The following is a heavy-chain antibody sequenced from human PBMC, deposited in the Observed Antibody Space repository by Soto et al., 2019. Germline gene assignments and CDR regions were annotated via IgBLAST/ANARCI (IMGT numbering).Heavy chain of an antibody. CDR1: GGSVSSGSYY. Sequence: QVQLQESGPGLVKPSETLSLTCTVSGGSVSSGSYYWSWIRQPPGKGLEWIGYIYYSGSTNYNPSLMSRVTISVDTSKNQCSLKLSSVTAADTAVYYCARAPYYDFWSGLGGAFDIWGQGTMVTVSS. CDR2: IYYSGST. J-gene: IGHJ3*02. V-gene: IGHV4-61*01. CDR3: ARAPYYDFWSGLGGAFDI. D-gene: IGHD3-3*01.